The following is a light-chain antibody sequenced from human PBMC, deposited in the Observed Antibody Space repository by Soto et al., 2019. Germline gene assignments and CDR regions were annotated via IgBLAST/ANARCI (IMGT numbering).Light chain of an antibody. J-gene: IGLJ2*01. Sequence: QSVLTQPPSASGTPGQRVTISCSGSKSNIRSNEVYWYQQLPGTAPKFLIYADSQRPSGVPDRFSASKSGTSASLTISGLRSEDEAEYYCAVWDDSVFGKIFGGGTKLTVL. CDR2: ADS. V-gene: IGLV1-47*02. CDR3: AVWDDSVFGKI. CDR1: KSNIRSNE.